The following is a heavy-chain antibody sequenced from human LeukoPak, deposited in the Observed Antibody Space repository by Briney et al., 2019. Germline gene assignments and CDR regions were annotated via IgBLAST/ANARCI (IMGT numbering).Heavy chain of an antibody. Sequence: SETLSLTCAVYGGSFSGYYWSWTRQPPGKGLEWIGEINHSGSTNYNPSLKSRVTISVDTSKNQFSLKLSSVTAADTAVYYCARGHTFTMVRGVGVDYWGQGTLVTVSS. J-gene: IGHJ4*02. V-gene: IGHV4-34*01. D-gene: IGHD3-10*01. CDR2: INHSGST. CDR3: ARGHTFTMVRGVGVDY. CDR1: GGSFSGYY.